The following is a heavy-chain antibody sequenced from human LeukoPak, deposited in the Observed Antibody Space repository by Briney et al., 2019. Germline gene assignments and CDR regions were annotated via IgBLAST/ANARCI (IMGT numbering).Heavy chain of an antibody. Sequence: GGSLRLSCAASGFTFSGYAMSWVRQAPGKGLEWVSTISGSGGSTYYADSVKGRFTISRDNSKNTLYLQMNSLRAEDTAVYYCANTVMDTDYYYYYGMDVWGQGTTVTVSS. V-gene: IGHV3-23*01. J-gene: IGHJ6*02. CDR1: GFTFSGYA. CDR2: ISGSGGST. CDR3: ANTVMDTDYYYYYGMDV. D-gene: IGHD4-11*01.